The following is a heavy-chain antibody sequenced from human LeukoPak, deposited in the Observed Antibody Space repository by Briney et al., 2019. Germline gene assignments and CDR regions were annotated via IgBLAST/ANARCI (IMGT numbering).Heavy chain of an antibody. Sequence: GGSLRLSCAASGFTSNSSSMHWVRKAPGKGLEWVSSISGSGTYIYYADSVKGRFTISRDNAKNSLYLQMNSLRAEDTAVYYCARDGLPYYYAMDVWGQGTTVTVSS. J-gene: IGHJ6*02. CDR2: ISGSGTYI. CDR1: GFTSNSSS. CDR3: ARDGLPYYYAMDV. V-gene: IGHV3-21*01.